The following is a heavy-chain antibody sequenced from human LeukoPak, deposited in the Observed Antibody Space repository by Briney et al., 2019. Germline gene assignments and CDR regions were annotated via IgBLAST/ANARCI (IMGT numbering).Heavy chain of an antibody. D-gene: IGHD4-23*01. CDR2: IYYSGST. V-gene: IGHV4-39*07. CDR1: GGSISSSSYF. J-gene: IGHJ3*01. CDR3: ARIAVVTQGDAFDL. Sequence: KSSETLSLTCTVSGGSISSSSYFWGWIRQPPGKGLEWIGYIYYSGSTYYNPSLKSRVTISVDTSKNEFSLKLNSVTAADTAVYYCARIAVVTQGDAFDLWGRGTLVTVSS.